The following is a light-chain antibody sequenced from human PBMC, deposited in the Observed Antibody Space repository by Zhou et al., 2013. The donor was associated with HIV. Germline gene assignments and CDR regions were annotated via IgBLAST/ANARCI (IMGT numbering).Light chain of an antibody. V-gene: IGKV1-5*03. CDR2: KAS. Sequence: DIQMTQSPSTLSASVGDRVTITCRASQSISSWLAWYQQKPGKAPKLLIYKASSLESGVPSRFSGSGSGTEFTLTISSLQPDDFATYYCQQSDSWPPTFGQGTKVEIK. CDR3: QQSDSWPPT. J-gene: IGKJ2*01. CDR1: QSISSW.